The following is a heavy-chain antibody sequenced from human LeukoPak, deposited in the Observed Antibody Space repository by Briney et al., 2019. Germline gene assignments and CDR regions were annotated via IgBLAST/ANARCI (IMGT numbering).Heavy chain of an antibody. Sequence: GGSLRLSCAASGFTFSSYFMHWVRQAPGKGLVWVSRVSSDGTYTEYADSVKGRFTVSRDNSKNTLYLQMTSLRAEDTAVYYCAKDTAPSSTVLFDFWGQGTLVTVSS. CDR3: AKDTAPSSTVLFDF. D-gene: IGHD2/OR15-2a*01. CDR1: GFTFSSYF. CDR2: VSSDGTYT. J-gene: IGHJ4*02. V-gene: IGHV3-74*03.